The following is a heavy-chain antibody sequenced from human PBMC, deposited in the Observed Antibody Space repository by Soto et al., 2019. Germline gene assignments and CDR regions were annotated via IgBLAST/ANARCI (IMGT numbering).Heavy chain of an antibody. Sequence: QVQLQESGPGLVKPSETLSLTCDVSGGSISSKWWSWVRQPPGKGLEWIGEIHHSGTTNYNPSLKSRVTMSVDKSENQISLNLNSVTAADTAVYYCARHIAMSTMRGFDSWGQGTLVTVSS. CDR3: ARHIAMSTMRGFDS. J-gene: IGHJ4*02. CDR2: IHHSGTT. CDR1: GGSISSKW. V-gene: IGHV4-4*02. D-gene: IGHD3-22*01.